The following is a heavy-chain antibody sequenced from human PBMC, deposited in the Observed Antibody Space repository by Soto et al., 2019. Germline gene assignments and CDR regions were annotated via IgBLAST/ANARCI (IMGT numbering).Heavy chain of an antibody. Sequence: PGGSLRLSCAASGFTFSSYGMHWVRQAPGKGLEWVAVIWYDGSNKYYADSVKGRFTISRDNSKNTLYLQMNSLRAEDTAVYYCATAQSGYHYYYGMDVWGQGTTVTVSS. CDR3: ATAQSGYHYYYGMDV. CDR1: GFTFSSYG. V-gene: IGHV3-33*01. D-gene: IGHD3-3*01. J-gene: IGHJ6*02. CDR2: IWYDGSNK.